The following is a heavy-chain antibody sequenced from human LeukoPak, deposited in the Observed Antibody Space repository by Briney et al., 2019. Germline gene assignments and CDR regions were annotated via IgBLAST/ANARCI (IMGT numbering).Heavy chain of an antibody. CDR3: ARDYHGYSSFAY. CDR2: IYYSGSA. V-gene: IGHV4-39*07. CDR1: GGSISSSSYY. J-gene: IGHJ4*02. D-gene: IGHD5-18*01. Sequence: SETLSLTCTVSGGSISSSSYYWGWIRQPPGKGLEWIGSIYYSGSAYYNPSLKSRVTISVDTSKNQFSLKLSSVTAADTAVYYCARDYHGYSSFAYWGQGTLVTASS.